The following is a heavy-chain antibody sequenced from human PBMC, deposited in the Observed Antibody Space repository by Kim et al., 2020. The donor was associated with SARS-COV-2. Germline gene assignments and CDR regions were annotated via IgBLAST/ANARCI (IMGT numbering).Heavy chain of an antibody. V-gene: IGHV1-46*01. Sequence: YAHKCEGRVTMARDTSTNTVYMELSSLRSEDAAVYYCARWELQQDDAFDIWGQGTMVTVSS. D-gene: IGHD1-26*01. J-gene: IGHJ3*02. CDR3: ARWELQQDDAFDI.